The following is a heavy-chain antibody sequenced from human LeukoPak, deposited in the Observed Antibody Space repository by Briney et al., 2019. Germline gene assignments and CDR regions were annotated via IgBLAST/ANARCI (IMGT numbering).Heavy chain of an antibody. D-gene: IGHD4-23*01. V-gene: IGHV4-39*01. Sequence: PSETLSLTCTVSGGSISSSSYYWGWIRQPPGKGLEWIGSIYYSGSTYYNPSLKSRVTISVDTSKNQFSLKLSSVTAADTAVYYCARHHNGGTHPLDHWGQGTLVTVCS. CDR1: GGSISSSSYY. CDR3: ARHHNGGTHPLDH. J-gene: IGHJ4*02. CDR2: IYYSGST.